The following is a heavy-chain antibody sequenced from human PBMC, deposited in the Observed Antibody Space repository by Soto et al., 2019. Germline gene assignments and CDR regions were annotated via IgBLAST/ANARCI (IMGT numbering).Heavy chain of an antibody. CDR1: GFTFSSYG. CDR3: ARDVSDVLRYFDWLFKGGYFDY. Sequence: QVQLVESGGGVVQPGRSLRLSCAASGFTFSSYGMHWVRQAPGKGLEWVAVIWYDGSNKYYADSVKGRFTISRDNSKHPLYLQMNSLRAEDTAVYYCARDVSDVLRYFDWLFKGGYFDYWGQGTLVTVSS. V-gene: IGHV3-33*01. J-gene: IGHJ4*02. D-gene: IGHD3-9*01. CDR2: IWYDGSNK.